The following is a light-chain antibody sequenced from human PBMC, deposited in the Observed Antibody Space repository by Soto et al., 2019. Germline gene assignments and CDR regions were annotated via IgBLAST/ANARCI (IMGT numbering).Light chain of an antibody. CDR1: QSVSSSY. J-gene: IGKJ5*01. CDR3: QQFDIYPLT. V-gene: IGKV3-20*01. CDR2: DTS. Sequence: EIVLTQSPGTLSLSPGERATLSCRASQSVSSSYLAWYQQKPGQAPRLLIYDTSSRATGIPDRFSGSGSGTDFTLAISRLEPEDFATYYCQQFDIYPLTFGQGTRLEIK.